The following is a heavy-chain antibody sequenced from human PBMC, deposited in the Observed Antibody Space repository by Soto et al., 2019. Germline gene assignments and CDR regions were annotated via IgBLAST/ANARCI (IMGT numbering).Heavy chain of an antibody. J-gene: IGHJ6*02. Sequence: GGSLRLSCAASGFTFSRYAMSWVRQAPGKGLEWVSAISGSGGSTYYADSVKGRFTISRDNSKNTLYLQMNSLRAEDTAVYYCAKGSVVVVPAAMRHYYYGMDVWGQGTTVTVSS. CDR1: GFTFSRYA. D-gene: IGHD2-2*01. V-gene: IGHV3-23*01. CDR3: AKGSVVVVPAAMRHYYYGMDV. CDR2: ISGSGGST.